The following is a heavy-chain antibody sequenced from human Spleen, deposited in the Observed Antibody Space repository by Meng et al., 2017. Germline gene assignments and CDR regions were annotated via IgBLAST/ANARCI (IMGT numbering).Heavy chain of an antibody. CDR3: ARDAGCLTGTMFDH. Sequence: GESLKISCGASGFPFNTCGMTWVRQSPGKGLEWVSTISSGGENTHYADSVKGRFIISRDNSKDTFYLEMTSLRVEDTARYYCARDAGCLTGTMFDHWGQGTQVTVSS. V-gene: IGHV3-23*01. J-gene: IGHJ4*02. D-gene: IGHD4-17*01. CDR1: GFPFNTCG. CDR2: ISSGGENT.